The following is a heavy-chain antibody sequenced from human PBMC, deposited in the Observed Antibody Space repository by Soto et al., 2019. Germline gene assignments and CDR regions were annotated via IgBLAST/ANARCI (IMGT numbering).Heavy chain of an antibody. CDR3: ARYRREAVAGYTLDN. Sequence: WTWIRQPPGKGLEWIGYVYNSGSTNYNPSLKSRVTISEDTSKSQFSLKVNSMPAADTAVYYCARYRREAVAGYTLDNWGQGILVTVSS. J-gene: IGHJ4*02. V-gene: IGHV4-59*01. D-gene: IGHD6-13*01. CDR2: VYNSGST.